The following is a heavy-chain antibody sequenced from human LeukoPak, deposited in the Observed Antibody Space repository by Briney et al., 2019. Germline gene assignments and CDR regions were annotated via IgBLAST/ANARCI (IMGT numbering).Heavy chain of an antibody. V-gene: IGHV4-59*01. CDR3: ARAAAGPFDY. Sequence: PSETLSLTCTVSGSSISSYYWSWIRQPPGKGLEWIGYIYYSGSTNYNPSLKSRVTISVDTSKNQFSLKLSSVTAADTAVYYCARAAAGPFDYWGQGTLVTVSS. CDR2: IYYSGST. CDR1: GSSISSYY. D-gene: IGHD6-13*01. J-gene: IGHJ4*02.